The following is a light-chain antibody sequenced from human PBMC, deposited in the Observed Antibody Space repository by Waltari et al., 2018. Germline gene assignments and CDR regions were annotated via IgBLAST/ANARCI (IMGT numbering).Light chain of an antibody. CDR2: LGS. V-gene: IGKV2-28*01. CDR1: QSLMYSNGYNY. J-gene: IGKJ3*01. CDR3: MQGVQLPHT. Sequence: DIVVTQSPLSLPVTPGEPASISCKSSQSLMYSNGYNYLDWYLQKPGQSPQLLIYLGSNRASGVPDRFSGRGSGTDFTLKISRVEAEDVGVYYCMQGVQLPHTFGPGTKVEIK.